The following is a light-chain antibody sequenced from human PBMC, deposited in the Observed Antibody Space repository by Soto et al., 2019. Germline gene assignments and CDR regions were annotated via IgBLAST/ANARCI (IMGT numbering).Light chain of an antibody. CDR3: QQLDSFPLT. V-gene: IGKV1-12*01. CDR1: QGISRW. CDR2: AAS. Sequence: DIQMTQSPSSVSASVGDRVTITCRASQGISRWLAWYQKKPGRAPKLLIYAASSLQSGVPVRFSGSGSGTDFTLSISSLEPEDVATYYCQQLDSFPLTFGQGTHWRL. J-gene: IGKJ5*01.